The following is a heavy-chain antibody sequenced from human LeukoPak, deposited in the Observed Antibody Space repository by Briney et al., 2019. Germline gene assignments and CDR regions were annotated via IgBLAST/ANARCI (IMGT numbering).Heavy chain of an antibody. CDR1: GGSISSGDYY. V-gene: IGHV4-61*08. CDR3: ASSVEMATEFDY. J-gene: IGHJ4*02. CDR2: IYYSGST. Sequence: SETLSLTCTVSGGSISSGDYYWSWIRQPPGKGLEWIGYIYYSGSTNYNPSLKSRVTISVDTSKNQFSLKLSSVTAADTAVYYCASSVEMATEFDYWGQGTLVTVSS. D-gene: IGHD5-24*01.